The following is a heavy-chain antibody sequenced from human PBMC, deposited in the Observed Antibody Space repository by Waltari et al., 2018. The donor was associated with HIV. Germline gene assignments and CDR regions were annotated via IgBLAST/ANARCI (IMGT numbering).Heavy chain of an antibody. CDR3: ARGGFYGSGSKVN. CDR2: IKQDGSEK. CDR1: GFTFSSYW. V-gene: IGHV3-7*04. Sequence: EVQLVESGGGLVQPGGSLRLSCAASGFTFSSYWMCWVRQAPGKGLEWVANIKQDGSEKYYGDSVNGRFTISRDNAENSLYLQMNSLRAEDTAVYYCARGGFYGSGSKVNWGQGTLVTVSS. J-gene: IGHJ4*02. D-gene: IGHD3-10*01.